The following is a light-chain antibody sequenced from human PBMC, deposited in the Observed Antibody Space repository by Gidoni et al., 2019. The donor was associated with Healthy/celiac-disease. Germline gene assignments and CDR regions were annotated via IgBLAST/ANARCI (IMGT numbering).Light chain of an antibody. CDR1: QGISSY. V-gene: IGKV1-9*01. Sequence: DIQLTQSPSFLSASVGDRVTITCRASQGISSYLAWYQQKPGKAPKLLIYAASTLQSGVPSRFSGSGSGTEFTLTISSLQLEDFATYYCQQRNSYPPYTFGQGTKLEIK. J-gene: IGKJ2*01. CDR2: AAS. CDR3: QQRNSYPPYT.